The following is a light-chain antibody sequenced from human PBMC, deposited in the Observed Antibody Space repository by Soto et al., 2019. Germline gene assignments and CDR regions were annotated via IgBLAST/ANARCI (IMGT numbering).Light chain of an antibody. V-gene: IGKV3-15*01. Sequence: EIVMTQSPDTLSVSPGDRATLSCRASESVGTNVAWFQQRPGQAPRLLIYGASTRVAGIPDRFSGSGSETEFTLTISNLQSEDFALYHCQQWIRWTFGQGTRVELK. CDR3: QQWIRWT. J-gene: IGKJ1*01. CDR1: ESVGTN. CDR2: GAS.